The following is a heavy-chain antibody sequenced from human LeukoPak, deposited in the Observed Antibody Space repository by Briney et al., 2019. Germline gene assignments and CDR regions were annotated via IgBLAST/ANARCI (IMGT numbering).Heavy chain of an antibody. J-gene: IGHJ4*02. Sequence: SETLSLTCTVSGGSISSYYWSWIRQPPGKGLEWIGYIYYSGSTNYNPSLKSRVTISVDTSKNQVSLKLSSVTAADTAVYYCARVGSSWEADYWGQGTLVTVSS. D-gene: IGHD6-13*01. CDR2: IYYSGST. CDR3: ARVGSSWEADY. V-gene: IGHV4-59*01. CDR1: GGSISSYY.